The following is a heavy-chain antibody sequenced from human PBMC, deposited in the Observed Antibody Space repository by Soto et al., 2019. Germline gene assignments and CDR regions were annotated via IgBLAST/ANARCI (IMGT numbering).Heavy chain of an antibody. Sequence: QVHLVESGGGVVQPGRSLRLSCAASGFIFSDYAIHWVRQAPGKGLECVAVISHNGASKHHADSVKGRFTISRDNSINTVYLQMNSLRLEDTATYYCARGADSSSWYGGGMDPWGQGILVTVSS. J-gene: IGHJ5*02. CDR1: GFIFSDYA. CDR3: ARGADSSSWYGGGMDP. CDR2: ISHNGASK. D-gene: IGHD6-13*01. V-gene: IGHV3-30-3*01.